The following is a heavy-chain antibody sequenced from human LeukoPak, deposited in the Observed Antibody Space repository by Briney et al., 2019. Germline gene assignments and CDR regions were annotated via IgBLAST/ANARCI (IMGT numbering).Heavy chain of an antibody. J-gene: IGHJ6*04. CDR3: ARDVRRALRFNNFYPYFGMDV. CDR1: GGPINFY. Sequence: SETLSLTCSVSGGPINFYWSWIRQSPGKGLEWIGCIYPNGSTSYNSPLKSRVTISLVTSKKQVSLMLKSVTAADTAVYYCARDVRRALRFNNFYPYFGMDVWGKGTTVIVST. V-gene: IGHV4-59*01. CDR2: IYPNGST. D-gene: IGHD3-3*01.